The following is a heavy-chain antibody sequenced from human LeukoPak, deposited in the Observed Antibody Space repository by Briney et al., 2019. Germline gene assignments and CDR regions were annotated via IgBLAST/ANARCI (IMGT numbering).Heavy chain of an antibody. CDR1: GYTFTTYA. D-gene: IGHD3-10*01. V-gene: IGHV1-18*01. J-gene: IGHJ4*02. CDR3: ARDGSGSYPLDY. Sequence: ASVKVSCKASGYTFTTYAMNWVRQAPGQGLEWMGWISAYNGNTNYAQKLQGRVTMTTDTSTSTAYMELRSLRSDDTAVYYCARDGSGSYPLDYWGQGTLVTVSS. CDR2: ISAYNGNT.